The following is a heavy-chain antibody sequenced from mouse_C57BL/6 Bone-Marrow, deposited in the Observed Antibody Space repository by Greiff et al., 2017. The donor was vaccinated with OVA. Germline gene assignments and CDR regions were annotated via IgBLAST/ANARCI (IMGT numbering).Heavy chain of an antibody. J-gene: IGHJ3*01. CDR3: ATGYSPWFAY. CDR1: GYTFTSYW. D-gene: IGHD2-14*01. CDR2: IDPSDSYT. V-gene: IGHV1-59*01. Sequence: QVQLQQPGAELVRPGTSVKLSCRASGYTFTSYWMHWVKQRPGQGLEWIGVIDPSDSYTNYTQKFKGKATLTVDTSSSTAYMQLSSLTSEDSAVYYCATGYSPWFAYWGQGTLVTVSA.